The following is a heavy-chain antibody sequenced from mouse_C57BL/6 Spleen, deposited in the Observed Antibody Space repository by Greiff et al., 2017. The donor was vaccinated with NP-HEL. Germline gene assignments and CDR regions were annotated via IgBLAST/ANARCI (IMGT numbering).Heavy chain of an antibody. D-gene: IGHD1-1*01. CDR3: ARPSHYYGSSYDY. V-gene: IGHV1-69*01. Sequence: QVQLKQPGAELVMPGASVKLSCKASGYTFTSYWMHWVKQRPGQGLEWIGEIDPSDSYTNYNQKFKGKSTLTVDKSSSTAYMQLSSLTSEDSAVYYCARPSHYYGSSYDYWGQGTTLTVSS. CDR2: IDPSDSYT. CDR1: GYTFTSYW. J-gene: IGHJ2*01.